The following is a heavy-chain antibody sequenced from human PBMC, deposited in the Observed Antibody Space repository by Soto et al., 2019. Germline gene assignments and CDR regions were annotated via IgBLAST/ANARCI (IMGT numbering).Heavy chain of an antibody. CDR2: INAGNGNT. CDR3: VRSTLYDILPGFVFGY. V-gene: IGHV1-3*01. CDR1: GYTFTSYA. D-gene: IGHD3-9*01. J-gene: IGHJ4*02. Sequence: ASVKVSCKASGYTFTSYAMHWVRQAPGQRLEWMGWINAGNGNTKYSQKFQGRVTITRDTSASTAYMELSSLRSEDTAVYYFVRSTLYDILPGFVFGYWGQGTLVTGSS.